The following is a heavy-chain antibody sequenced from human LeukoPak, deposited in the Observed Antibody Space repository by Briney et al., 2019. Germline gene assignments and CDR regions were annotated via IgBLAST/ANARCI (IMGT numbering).Heavy chain of an antibody. D-gene: IGHD4-17*01. CDR1: GGSFSGYY. Sequence: SETLSLTCAVYGGSFSGYYWSWIRQPAGKGLEWIGRIYTSEYTNYNPSLKSRVTISGDTSKNQFSLKLSSVTAADTAVYYCAREDYGDYALDPWGQGILVIVSS. J-gene: IGHJ5*02. CDR3: AREDYGDYALDP. V-gene: IGHV4-4*07. CDR2: IYTSEYT.